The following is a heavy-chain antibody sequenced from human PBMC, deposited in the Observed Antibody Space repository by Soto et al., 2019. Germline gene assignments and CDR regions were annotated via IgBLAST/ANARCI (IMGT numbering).Heavy chain of an antibody. CDR3: ARVLRSWAFDI. J-gene: IGHJ3*02. CDR2: IYHSGST. Sequence: SETLSLTCTVSGGSISSGDYYWSWIRQPPGKGLEWIGEIYHSGSTNYNPSLKSRVTISVDKSKNQFSLKLSSVTAADTAVYYCARVLRSWAFDIWGQGTMVTVSS. V-gene: IGHV4-39*07. CDR1: GGSISSGDYY.